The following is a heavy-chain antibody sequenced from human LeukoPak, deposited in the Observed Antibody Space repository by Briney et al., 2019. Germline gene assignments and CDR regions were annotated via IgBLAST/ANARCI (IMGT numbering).Heavy chain of an antibody. Sequence: GESLKISCKGSGYSFTSNWIGWVRQLPGKGLEWMGVIYPGDSDTTYSPSFQGQVTTSADKSISTAYLQWSSLKASDTAMYYCARLIDYSSSSAGYWGQGTLVTVSS. J-gene: IGHJ4*02. D-gene: IGHD6-6*01. V-gene: IGHV5-51*01. CDR1: GYSFTSNW. CDR3: ARLIDYSSSSAGY. CDR2: IYPGDSDT.